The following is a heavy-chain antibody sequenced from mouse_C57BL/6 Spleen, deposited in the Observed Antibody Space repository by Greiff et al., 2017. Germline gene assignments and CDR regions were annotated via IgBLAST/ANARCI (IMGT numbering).Heavy chain of an antibody. D-gene: IGHD2-14*01. Sequence: QVQLQQPGAELVRPGSSVKLSCKASGYTFTSYWMDWVKQRPGQGLEWIGNIYPSDSETHYNQKFKDKAPLTVDKSSSRAYMKLRSLISEDSAVDYCAGRYCDSGPDYWGQGTTRTVSA. CDR2: IYPSDSET. J-gene: IGHJ2*01. V-gene: IGHV1-61*01. CDR3: AGRYCDSGPDY. CDR1: GYTFTSYW.